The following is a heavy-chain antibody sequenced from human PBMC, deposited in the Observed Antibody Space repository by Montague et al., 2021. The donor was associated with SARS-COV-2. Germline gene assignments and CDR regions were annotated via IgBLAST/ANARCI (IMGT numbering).Heavy chain of an antibody. CDR1: GGSISSSNYY. CDR3: ARRGRKLLPVATTIGGFDI. CDR2: IYDSGST. D-gene: IGHD5-12*01. J-gene: IGHJ3*02. V-gene: IGHV4-39*02. Sequence: SETLSLTCTVSGGSISSSNYYWDWIRQPPGKGLEWIGSIYDSGSTYYNPSLKSRVTISVGPSKNHFSLKLSSVTAADTAVYYCARRGRKLLPVATTIGGFDIGGQGTRVTVSS.